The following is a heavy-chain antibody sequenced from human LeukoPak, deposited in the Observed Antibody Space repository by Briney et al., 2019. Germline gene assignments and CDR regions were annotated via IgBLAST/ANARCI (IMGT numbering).Heavy chain of an antibody. CDR3: AHSGYSSGWYYFGY. Sequence: SGPTLVKPTQTLTLTCTFSGFSLTSTRVGVGWIRQPPGKALEGLALIYWDEDKRYSPPLKSRLTITKDTSKNQVVLTMTNMDPADTATYYCAHSGYSSGWYYFGYWGQGTLVTVSS. V-gene: IGHV2-5*02. CDR1: GFSLTSTRVG. D-gene: IGHD6-19*01. J-gene: IGHJ4*02. CDR2: IYWDEDK.